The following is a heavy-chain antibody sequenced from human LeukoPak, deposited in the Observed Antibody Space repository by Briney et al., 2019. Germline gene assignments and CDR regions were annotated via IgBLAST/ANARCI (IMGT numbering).Heavy chain of an antibody. Sequence: AETLSLTCAVYGGTFRGYYWSWIRQPPGKGLEWIGEIHYTGATNYKPSLKSRVTISGAPSKNQVSLRVYSVTAADTAVYYCARGVLGPYYFDLWGRGTLVTVSS. D-gene: IGHD7-27*01. CDR3: ARGVLGPYYFDL. CDR1: GGTFRGYY. J-gene: IGHJ2*01. V-gene: IGHV4-34*01. CDR2: IHYTGAT.